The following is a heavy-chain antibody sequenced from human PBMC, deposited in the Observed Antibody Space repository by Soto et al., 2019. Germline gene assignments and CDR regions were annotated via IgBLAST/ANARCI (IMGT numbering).Heavy chain of an antibody. CDR2: INSDGSST. V-gene: IGHV3-74*01. D-gene: IGHD4-17*01. CDR1: GFTFSSYW. J-gene: IGHJ6*02. CDR3: ARDNYGYYYYYGMDV. Sequence: VQLVESGGGLVQPGGSLRLSCAASGFTFSSYWMHWVRQAPGKGLVWVSRINSDGSSTSYADSVKGRFTISRDNAKNTLYLQMNSLRAEDTAVYCCARDNYGYYYYYGMDVWGQGTTVTVSS.